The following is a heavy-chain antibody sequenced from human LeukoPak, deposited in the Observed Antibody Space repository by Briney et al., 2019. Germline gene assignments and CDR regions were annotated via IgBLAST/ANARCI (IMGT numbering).Heavy chain of an antibody. V-gene: IGHV3-30*18. J-gene: IGHJ3*02. CDR2: ISYDGCNK. Sequence: GGSLRLSCAASGFTFSSYGMHWVRQAPGKGLEWVAVISYDGCNKYYADSVKGRFTISRDNSKNTLYLQMNSLRAEDTAVYYCAKDRVVGARWVPDAFDIWGQGTMVTVSS. D-gene: IGHD1-26*01. CDR1: GFTFSSYG. CDR3: AKDRVVGARWVPDAFDI.